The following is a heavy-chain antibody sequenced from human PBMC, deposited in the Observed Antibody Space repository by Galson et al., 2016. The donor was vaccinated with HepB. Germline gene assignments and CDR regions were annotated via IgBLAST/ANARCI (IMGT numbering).Heavy chain of an antibody. CDR3: AKDARAVAGPGYYFDY. J-gene: IGHJ4*02. Sequence: SLRLSCAASGFSFSNSGMSWVRQAPGKGLEWVSAISGSGGSTYYAASVKGRFTISRDNSKNTLYLQMNSLRAEDTAVYYCAKDARAVAGPGYYFDYWGQGTLVTVSS. CDR1: GFSFSNSG. CDR2: ISGSGGST. D-gene: IGHD6-19*01. V-gene: IGHV3-23*01.